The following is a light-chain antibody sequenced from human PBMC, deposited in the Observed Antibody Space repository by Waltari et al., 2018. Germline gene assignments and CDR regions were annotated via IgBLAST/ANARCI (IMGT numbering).Light chain of an antibody. Sequence: SSELTQDPAVSVALGQTVRITCQGASLGTSYASWYQQKSGQAPILVLFGKNKRPSGIPDRFSGYNSETTTSLTITGAQAEDEADYYCSSRDSSASHVLFAGGTKLTVL. CDR2: GKN. CDR3: SSRDSSASHVL. J-gene: IGLJ2*01. V-gene: IGLV3-19*01. CDR1: SLGTSY.